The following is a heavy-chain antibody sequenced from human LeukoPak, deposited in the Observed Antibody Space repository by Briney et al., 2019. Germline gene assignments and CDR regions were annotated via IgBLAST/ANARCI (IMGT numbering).Heavy chain of an antibody. CDR2: IKQDGSEK. Sequence: PGGSLRLSCAASGFTFSSYWMSWVRQAPGKGLEWVANIKQDGSEKYYVDSVKGRFTISRDNAKNPLYLQMNSLRAEDTAVYYCARGKYSNYDYYYYMDVWGKGTTVTVSS. J-gene: IGHJ6*03. CDR3: ARGKYSNYDYYYYMDV. CDR1: GFTFSSYW. D-gene: IGHD4-11*01. V-gene: IGHV3-7*01.